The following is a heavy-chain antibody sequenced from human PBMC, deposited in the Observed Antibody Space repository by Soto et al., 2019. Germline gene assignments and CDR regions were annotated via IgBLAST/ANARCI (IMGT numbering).Heavy chain of an antibody. CDR3: ARHPVYSSSWYGFDP. CDR2: IYYSGST. CDR1: GGSISSGGYY. V-gene: IGHV4-31*03. D-gene: IGHD6-13*01. J-gene: IGHJ5*02. Sequence: SETLSLTCTVSGGSISSGGYYWSWIRQHPGKGLEWIGYIYYSGSTYYNPSLKSRVTISVDTSKNQFSLKLSSVTAADTAVYYCARHPVYSSSWYGFDPWGQGTLVTVS.